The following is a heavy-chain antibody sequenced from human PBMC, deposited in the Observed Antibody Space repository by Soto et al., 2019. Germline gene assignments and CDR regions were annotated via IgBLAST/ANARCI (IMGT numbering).Heavy chain of an antibody. Sequence: ASVKVSCKASGYTFTSYGIRWVRQAPGQGLEWMGGISAYNGNTNYAQKLQGRVTMTTDTSTSTAYMELRSLRSDDTAVYYCATDWDGYCSSTSCYWGMDVWGQGTTVTVSS. CDR3: ATDWDGYCSSTSCYWGMDV. CDR1: GYTFTSYG. V-gene: IGHV1-18*04. D-gene: IGHD2-2*01. J-gene: IGHJ6*02. CDR2: ISAYNGNT.